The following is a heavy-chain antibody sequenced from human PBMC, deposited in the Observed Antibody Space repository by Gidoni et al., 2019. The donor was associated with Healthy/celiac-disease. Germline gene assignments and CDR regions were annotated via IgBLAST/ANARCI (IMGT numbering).Heavy chain of an antibody. J-gene: IGHJ4*02. Sequence: QVQLVEYGGGVVQPGRSLSLSCAASGFTFSSYGMHWVRPAPAKGLEWVAVISYDGSNKYDADSVKGRFTISRDNSKNTLYLQMNSLRAEDTAVYYCAKGGSSGLDYWGQGTLVTVSS. D-gene: IGHD6-13*01. CDR2: ISYDGSNK. CDR1: GFTFSSYG. CDR3: AKGGSSGLDY. V-gene: IGHV3-30*18.